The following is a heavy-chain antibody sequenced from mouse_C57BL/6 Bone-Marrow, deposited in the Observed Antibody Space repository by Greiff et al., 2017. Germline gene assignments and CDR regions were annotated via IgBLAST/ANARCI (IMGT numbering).Heavy chain of an antibody. CDR3: ASHVLDYGSSYGYFDF. CDR1: GYNFTSYW. J-gene: IGHJ1*03. V-gene: IGHV1-52*01. D-gene: IGHD1-1*01. Sequence: QVQLQQPGAELVKPGASVKLSCKASGYNFTSYWMHWVKQRPKQGLEWIGNIDPSDSETNYNHKFKGKATVTVDKSSSTAYLQLSSLTSEDVAVYDCASHVLDYGSSYGYFDFWGTGTTVTVSA. CDR2: IDPSDSET.